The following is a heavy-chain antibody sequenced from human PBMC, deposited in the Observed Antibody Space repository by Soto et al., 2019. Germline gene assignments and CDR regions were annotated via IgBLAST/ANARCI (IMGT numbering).Heavy chain of an antibody. Sequence: EVQLVESGGGLVQPGGSLRLSCLASGFTFSSRWMNWVRHVPGKGLEWVANIKQDGSEIHYVDSVKGRFTISRDNAKNSLYLQMNSLRVEDTAVYHCVRSSGWTGDFWGQGILVTVSS. J-gene: IGHJ4*02. CDR2: IKQDGSEI. CDR1: GFTFSSRW. D-gene: IGHD3-10*01. V-gene: IGHV3-7*04. CDR3: VRSSGWTGDF.